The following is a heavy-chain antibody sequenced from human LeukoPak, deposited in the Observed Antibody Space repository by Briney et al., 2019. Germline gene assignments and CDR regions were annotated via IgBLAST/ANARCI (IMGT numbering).Heavy chain of an antibody. CDR1: GFTLSNAW. CDR3: TTETRPAYVYFDY. D-gene: IGHD3-16*01. J-gene: IGHJ4*02. V-gene: IGHV3-15*01. CDR2: IKSKTDGGTT. Sequence: GGSLRLSCAASGFTLSNAWMSWVRQAPGEGLEWVDRIKSKTDGGTTDYAAPVKGRFTISRDDSKNTLYLQMNSLKTEDTAVYYCTTETRPAYVYFDYWGQGTLVTVSS.